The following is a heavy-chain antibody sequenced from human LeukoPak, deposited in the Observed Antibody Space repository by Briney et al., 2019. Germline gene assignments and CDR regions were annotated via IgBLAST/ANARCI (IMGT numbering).Heavy chain of an antibody. CDR1: GFTFSSYA. D-gene: IGHD4-23*01. V-gene: IGHV3-23*01. Sequence: GGSLRLSCAASGFTFSSYAMSWVRQAPGKGLEWVSVANDVGDATNYADSVKGRFTISRDNSKNTLYLQMNSLRAEDTAVYYCAKLGTYSRNSPIDYWGQGTLVTVSS. CDR3: AKLGTYSRNSPIDY. J-gene: IGHJ4*02. CDR2: ANDVGDAT.